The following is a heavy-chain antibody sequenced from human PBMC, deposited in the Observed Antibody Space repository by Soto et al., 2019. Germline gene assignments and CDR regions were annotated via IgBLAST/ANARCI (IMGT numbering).Heavy chain of an antibody. J-gene: IGHJ4*02. D-gene: IGHD2-15*01. CDR2: ISAYNGKT. Sequence: ASVKVSCKASGYTFTSYGISWVRQAPGQGLEWMGWISAYNGKTNYAQKLQGRVTMTTDTSTSTAYMELRSLRSDDTAVYYCARFGIQGYEVVAATQNDYWGQGTLVTVSS. CDR1: GYTFTSYG. CDR3: ARFGIQGYEVVAATQNDY. V-gene: IGHV1-18*01.